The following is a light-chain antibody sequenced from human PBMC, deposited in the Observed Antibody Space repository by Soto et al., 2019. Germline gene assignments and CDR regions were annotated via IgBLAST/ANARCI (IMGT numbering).Light chain of an antibody. V-gene: IGKV1-12*01. Sequence: DIQMTQSPSSLSVSVGERVTITCRASQPIANCLAWYQQRPGNAPELLIHGASTLHSGGPPRFSGTGYGTDFTLNITSLQPEDFATYFCQPASNLPYTFGQGIELEI. CDR3: QPASNLPYT. CDR2: GAS. CDR1: QPIANC. J-gene: IGKJ2*01.